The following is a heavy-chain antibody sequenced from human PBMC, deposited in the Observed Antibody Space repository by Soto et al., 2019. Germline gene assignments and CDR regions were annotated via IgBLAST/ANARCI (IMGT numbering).Heavy chain of an antibody. CDR3: ARQTGGFGYYFDY. CDR2: IYHSGST. J-gene: IGHJ4*02. Sequence: SETLSLTCTVSGSSISSSSYYWGWIRQPPGKELEWIGAIYHSGSTYYHPSLKSRVTISVDTSKNQFSLRLTSLTAADTAVYFCARQTGGFGYYFDYWGQGTLVTVSS. V-gene: IGHV4-39*01. D-gene: IGHD3-16*01. CDR1: GSSISSSSYY.